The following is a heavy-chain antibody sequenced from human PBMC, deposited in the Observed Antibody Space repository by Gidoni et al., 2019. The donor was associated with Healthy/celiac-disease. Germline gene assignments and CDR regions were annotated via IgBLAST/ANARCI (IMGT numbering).Heavy chain of an antibody. CDR2: IIPIFGTA. J-gene: IGHJ6*02. CDR3: ARVKTGSNRPYYYYGMDV. Sequence: QVQLVQSGAAVKKPGSSVKVSCKASGGTFSSYASSWVRQAPGQGLEWMGGIIPIFGTANYAQKFQGRVTTTADESTSTAYMELSSLRSEDTAVYYCARVKTGSNRPYYYYGMDVWGQGTTVTVSS. V-gene: IGHV1-69*01. D-gene: IGHD4-4*01. CDR1: GGTFSSYA.